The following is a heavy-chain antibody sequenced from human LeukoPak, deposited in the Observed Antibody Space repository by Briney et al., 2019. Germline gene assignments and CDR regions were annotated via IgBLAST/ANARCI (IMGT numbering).Heavy chain of an antibody. J-gene: IGHJ4*02. Sequence: SQTLSLTCTVSGGSINTDDHYWSWLRQPPGKGLEWIGYIYYRGRTYYNPSLKSRLTISVDTSKNQFSLKMRSVTAADTAVYYCAREGRYWGQGTLVTVSS. D-gene: IGHD3-10*01. CDR1: GGSINTDDHY. V-gene: IGHV4-30-4*01. CDR3: AREGRY. CDR2: IYYRGRT.